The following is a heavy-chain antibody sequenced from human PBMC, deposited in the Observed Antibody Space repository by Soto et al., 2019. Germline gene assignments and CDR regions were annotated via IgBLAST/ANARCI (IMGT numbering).Heavy chain of an antibody. CDR1: GYTFITYG. V-gene: IGHV1-18*01. D-gene: IGHD2-2*01. CDR2: ISADNDNT. J-gene: IGHJ4*02. CDR3: ARDECRGSSCHLGY. Sequence: QVQLVQSGAEVKKPGASVKVSCKAPGYTFITYGISWVRQAPGQGLEWMGWISADNDNTIYAQKFQGRVTMTTDSSATTAYMELRSLRSDDTAVYYCARDECRGSSCHLGYWGQGTLVTVSS.